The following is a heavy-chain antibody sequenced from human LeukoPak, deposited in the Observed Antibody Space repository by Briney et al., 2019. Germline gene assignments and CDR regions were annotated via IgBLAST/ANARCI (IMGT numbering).Heavy chain of an antibody. CDR3: ARKTVATVLDY. Sequence: ASVKVSCKASGYTFTSYAMHWVRQAPGQRLEWMGWINAGNGNTKYLQEFQGRVTITRDTSASTAYMELSSLRTEDRDVYYCARKTVATVLDYWGQGTLVTVS. D-gene: IGHD5-12*01. CDR1: GYTFTSYA. CDR2: INAGNGNT. J-gene: IGHJ4*02. V-gene: IGHV1-3*01.